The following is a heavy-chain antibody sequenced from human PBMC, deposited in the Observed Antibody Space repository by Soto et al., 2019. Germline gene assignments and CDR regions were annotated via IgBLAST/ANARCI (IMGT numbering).Heavy chain of an antibody. CDR2: MNPNSGNT. CDR3: ARGAASYYHFWIGYYFSVREGWGDC. V-gene: IGHV1-8*01. CDR1: GYTFTSYD. Sequence: QVQLVQSGAEVKKPGASVKVSCKASGYTFTSYDINWVRQATGQGLEWMGWMNPNSGNTGYAQKFQGRVTMTRNTSISTAYMELRSLRSEDSALYYWARGAASYYHFWIGYYFSVREGWGDCWGQGTLVTVSA. J-gene: IGHJ4*02. D-gene: IGHD3-3*01.